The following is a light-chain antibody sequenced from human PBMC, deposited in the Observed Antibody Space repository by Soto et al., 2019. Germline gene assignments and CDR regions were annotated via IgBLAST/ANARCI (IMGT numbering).Light chain of an antibody. CDR1: QSVSSSY. Sequence: IVFTLSPGTLSLSPRERATLSCRASQSVSSSYLAWYQQKPGQAPRLLIYGASSRATGIPDRFSGSGSGTDFTLTISRLEPEDFAVYYCQQSGISPWPFGQGSK. J-gene: IGKJ1*01. CDR2: GAS. V-gene: IGKV3-20*01. CDR3: QQSGISPWP.